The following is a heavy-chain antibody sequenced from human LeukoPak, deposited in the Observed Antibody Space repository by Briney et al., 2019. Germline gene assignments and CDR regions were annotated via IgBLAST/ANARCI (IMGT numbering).Heavy chain of an antibody. Sequence: SETLSLTCTVSGGSISSGDYYWSWIRQPPGKGLEWIGYIYYSGSTYYTPSLKSRVTISVDTSKNQFSLKLSSVTAADTAVYYCARDLPTTAFDIWGQGTMVTVSS. CDR3: ARDLPTTAFDI. J-gene: IGHJ3*02. V-gene: IGHV4-30-4*08. CDR2: IYYSGST. CDR1: GGSISSGDYY. D-gene: IGHD1-7*01.